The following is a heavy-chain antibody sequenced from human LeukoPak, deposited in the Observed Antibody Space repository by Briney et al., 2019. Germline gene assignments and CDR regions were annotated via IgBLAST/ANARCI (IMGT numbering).Heavy chain of an antibody. J-gene: IGHJ5*01. Sequence: SETLSLTCAVYGGSFSGYYWSWIRQPPGKGLEWIGEINHSGSTNYNPSLKSRVTISVDTSKNDFALKLASVTAADKAMYFCARRVGFYGSGSLNYFDPWGQGILVSVSS. CDR1: GGSFSGYY. V-gene: IGHV4-34*01. CDR3: ARRVGFYGSGSLNYFDP. D-gene: IGHD3-10*01. CDR2: INHSGST.